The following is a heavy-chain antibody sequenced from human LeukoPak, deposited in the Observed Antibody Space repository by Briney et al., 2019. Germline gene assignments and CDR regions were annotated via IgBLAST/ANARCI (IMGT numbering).Heavy chain of an antibody. V-gene: IGHV4-39*01. J-gene: IGHJ4*02. CDR3: ATDSSGYYSFDY. D-gene: IGHD3-22*01. CDR1: GGSISSSSYY. Sequence: SETLSLTCTVSGGSISSSSYYWGWIRQPPGKGLEWIGSIYYSGSTYYNPSLKSRVTISVDTSKNQLSLKLSSVTAADTAVYYCATDSSGYYSFDYWGQGTLVTVSS. CDR2: IYYSGST.